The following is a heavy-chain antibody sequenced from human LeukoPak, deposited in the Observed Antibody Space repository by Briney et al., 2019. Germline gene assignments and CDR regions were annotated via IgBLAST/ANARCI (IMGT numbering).Heavy chain of an antibody. CDR1: GFTFTNYA. CDR3: AKDLGSSWYRSIWDY. Sequence: GGSLRLSCAASGFTFTNYAMSWVRQAPGKGLEWVSAISGSGGSTYYADSVKGRFTISRDNSKNTLYLQMNSLRAEDTAVYYCAKDLGSSWYRSIWDYWGQGTLVTVSS. J-gene: IGHJ4*02. V-gene: IGHV3-23*01. CDR2: ISGSGGST. D-gene: IGHD6-13*01.